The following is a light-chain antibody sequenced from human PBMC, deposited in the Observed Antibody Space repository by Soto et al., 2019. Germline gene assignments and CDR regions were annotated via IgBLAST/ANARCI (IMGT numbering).Light chain of an antibody. CDR3: QQYNNWPPIT. J-gene: IGKJ5*01. Sequence: DMAMTQSRATLSVSPLERANPYCSSSQSVSSSLAWYQQKPGRSPRLLIYGASTRAIGIPARFSGSGSGTEFTLTISSLQSEDFAVYYCQQYNNWPPITFGQGTRLEIK. CDR1: QSVSSS. CDR2: GAS. V-gene: IGKV3-15*01.